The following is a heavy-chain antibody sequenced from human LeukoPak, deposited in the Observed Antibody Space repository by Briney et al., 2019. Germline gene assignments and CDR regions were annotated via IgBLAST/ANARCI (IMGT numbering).Heavy chain of an antibody. Sequence: GGSLRLSCAASGFTVSSNYMSWVRQAPGKGLEWVSVIYSGCSTYYADSVKGRFTISRDNSKNTLYLQMNSLRAEDTAVYYCARDRGTMVRATSRDYYYGMDVWGQGTTVTVSS. V-gene: IGHV3-53*01. D-gene: IGHD3-10*01. CDR3: ARDRGTMVRATSRDYYYGMDV. J-gene: IGHJ6*02. CDR2: IYSGCST. CDR1: GFTVSSNY.